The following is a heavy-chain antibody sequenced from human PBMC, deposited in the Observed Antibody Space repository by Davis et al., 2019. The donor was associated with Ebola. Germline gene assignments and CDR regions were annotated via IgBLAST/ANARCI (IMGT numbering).Heavy chain of an antibody. V-gene: IGHV3-23*01. J-gene: IGHJ6*02. D-gene: IGHD6-6*01. Sequence: GGSLRLSCAASFFPFSSNYMSWVRQAPGKGLEWVSGISSSGGSTYYTDSVKGRFTISRDNARNSLFLQLNSLRDEDTAVYYCARLVAAGPYYYYGMDVLRQRT. CDR1: FFPFSSNY. CDR2: ISSSGGST. CDR3: ARLVAAGPYYYYGMDV.